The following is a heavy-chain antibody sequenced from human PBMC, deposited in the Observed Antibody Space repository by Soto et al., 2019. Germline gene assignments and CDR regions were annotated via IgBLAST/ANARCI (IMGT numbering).Heavy chain of an antibody. D-gene: IGHD6-19*01. CDR2: IYYSGST. J-gene: IGHJ5*02. Sequence: SETLSLTCTVSGGSISSGGYYWSWIRQHPGKGLEWIGYIYYSGSTYYNPSLKSRVTISVDTSKNQFSLKLSSVTAADTAVYYCARVWLCVDRNWFDPWGQGTLVTVSS. CDR3: ARVWLCVDRNWFDP. V-gene: IGHV4-31*03. CDR1: GGSISSGGYY.